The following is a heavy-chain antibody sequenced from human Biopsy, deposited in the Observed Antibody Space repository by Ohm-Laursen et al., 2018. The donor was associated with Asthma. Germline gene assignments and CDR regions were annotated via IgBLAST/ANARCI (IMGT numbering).Heavy chain of an antibody. CDR1: GGSMTPTSHY. D-gene: IGHD3-3*01. Sequence: SDTLSLTCAVSGGSMTPTSHYWDWIRQAPGKGLEWIGYISYGGKTSYNPSLKNRVTISGDTSKNQFSLRLTFLTAADTAVYFCARRITIFGVVQKDHGMDAWGQGTTVSVSS. CDR2: ISYGGKT. V-gene: IGHV4-39*01. J-gene: IGHJ6*02. CDR3: ARRITIFGVVQKDHGMDA.